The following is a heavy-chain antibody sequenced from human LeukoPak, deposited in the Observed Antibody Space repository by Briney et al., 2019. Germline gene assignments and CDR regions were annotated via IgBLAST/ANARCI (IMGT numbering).Heavy chain of an antibody. CDR3: ARPSGYASYGMDV. V-gene: IGHV1-69*13. J-gene: IGHJ6*02. Sequence: ASVKVSCKASGGTFSSYALSWVRQAPGQGLEWMGGIIPIFGTANYAQKFQGRVTITADESTSTAYMELSSLRSEDTAVYYCARPSGYASYGMDVWGQGTTVTVSS. CDR2: IIPIFGTA. D-gene: IGHD5-12*01. CDR1: GGTFSSYA.